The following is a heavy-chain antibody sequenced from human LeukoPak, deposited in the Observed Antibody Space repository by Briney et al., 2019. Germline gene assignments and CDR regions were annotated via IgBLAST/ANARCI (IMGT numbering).Heavy chain of an antibody. V-gene: IGHV3-66*01. CDR1: GFTVSSNY. CDR3: ARDNGYSSGWYVY. J-gene: IGHJ4*02. Sequence: GGSLRLSCAASGFTVSSNYMSWVRQAPGKGLEWVSVIYSGGSTYYADSVKGRFTISRDNSKNTLYLQMNSLRAEDTAVYYCARDNGYSSGWYVYWGQGTLVTVSS. CDR2: IYSGGST. D-gene: IGHD6-19*01.